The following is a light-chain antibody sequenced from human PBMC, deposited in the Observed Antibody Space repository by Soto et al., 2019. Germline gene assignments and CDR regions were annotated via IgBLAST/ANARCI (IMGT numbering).Light chain of an antibody. V-gene: IGLV2-14*01. CDR3: SSYTTNSTPYV. Sequence: SVLTQPASVSGSPGQSITISFTGTSSDVGGYNYVSWYQQHPGRAPKLMIFEVTNRPSGVSDRFSGSKSGNTASLTISWLQAEDEADYYCSSYTTNSTPYVFGTGTKVTVL. CDR1: SSDVGGYNY. CDR2: EVT. J-gene: IGLJ1*01.